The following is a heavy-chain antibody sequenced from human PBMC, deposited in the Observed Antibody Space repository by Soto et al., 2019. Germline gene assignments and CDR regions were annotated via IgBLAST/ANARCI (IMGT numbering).Heavy chain of an antibody. D-gene: IGHD1-1*01. V-gene: IGHV3-74*01. CDR1: GFTFSAYW. CDR2: ISDDGSTA. Sequence: WGSLRLSCAVSGFTFSAYWMHWVRQVPGKGLTWVSRISDDGSTATYADSVKGRFIISRDNAKNTLYLEMNTLRADDSGLYYCARGPRVSSTGTGAHWGRGTLVTVSS. J-gene: IGHJ4*02. CDR3: ARGPRVSSTGTGAH.